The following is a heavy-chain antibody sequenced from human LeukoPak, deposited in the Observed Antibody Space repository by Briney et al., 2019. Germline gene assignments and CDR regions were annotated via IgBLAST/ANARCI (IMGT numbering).Heavy chain of an antibody. CDR3: AKPTTVTTIDSFDY. CDR1: GFTFSSYA. D-gene: IGHD4-17*01. Sequence: GGSLRLSCAASGFTFSSYAMSWVRQAPGKGLEWVSAISGSGGSTYYADSVKGRFTISRDNSKITLYLQMDSLRAEDTAVYYCAKPTTVTTIDSFDYWGQGTLVTVSS. V-gene: IGHV3-23*01. CDR2: ISGSGGST. J-gene: IGHJ4*02.